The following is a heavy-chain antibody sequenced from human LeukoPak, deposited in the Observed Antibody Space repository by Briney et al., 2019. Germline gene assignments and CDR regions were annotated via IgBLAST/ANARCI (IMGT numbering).Heavy chain of an antibody. J-gene: IGHJ4*02. Sequence: ASVKVSCKVSGYTLTELSMHWVRQAPGKGLEWMGGFDPEDGETIYAQKFQGRVTMTTDTSTSTAYMELRSLRSDDTAVYYCAREGGSYGEYYFDYWGQGTLVTVSS. CDR2: FDPEDGET. V-gene: IGHV1-24*01. CDR1: GYTLTELS. CDR3: AREGGSYGEYYFDY. D-gene: IGHD1-26*01.